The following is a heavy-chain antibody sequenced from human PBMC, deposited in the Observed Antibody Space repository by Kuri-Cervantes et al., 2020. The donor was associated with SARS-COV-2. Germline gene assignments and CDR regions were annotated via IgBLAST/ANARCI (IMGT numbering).Heavy chain of an antibody. J-gene: IGHJ4*02. CDR2: INPNSVGT. CDR1: GYTFTGYY. V-gene: IGHV1-2*02. CDR3: ARLSSGWYSDY. Sequence: ASVKVSCKAAGYTFTGYYIHWVRQARGQRVEWMGWINPNSVGTNYAQKSQVRVTITADEYTSTAYMELSSLRSEDTAVYYCARLSSGWYSDYWGQGTLVTVSS. D-gene: IGHD6-19*01.